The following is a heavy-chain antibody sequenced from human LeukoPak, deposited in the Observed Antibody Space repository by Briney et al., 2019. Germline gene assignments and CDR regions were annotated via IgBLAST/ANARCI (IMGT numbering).Heavy chain of an antibody. CDR1: GYTFTSYG. CDR2: ISAYNGNT. Sequence: GASVTVSCEASGYTFTSYGISWVRQAPGQGLEWMGWISAYNGNTNYAQKLQGRVTMTTDTSTSTAYMELRSLRSDDTAVYYCAKDGEYQLLSLNNYGDRNWFDPWGQGTLVTVSS. D-gene: IGHD2-2*01. J-gene: IGHJ5*02. CDR3: AKDGEYQLLSLNNYGDRNWFDP. V-gene: IGHV1-18*01.